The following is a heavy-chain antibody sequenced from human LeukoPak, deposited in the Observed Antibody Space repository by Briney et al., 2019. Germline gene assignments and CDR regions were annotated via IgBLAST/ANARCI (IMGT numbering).Heavy chain of an antibody. Sequence: ASVKVSCKASGYTFTGYYMHWVRQAPGQGLEWMGWINPNSGGTNYAQKFQGWVTMTRDTSISTAYMELSRLRSDDTAVYYCARGSRQWLVRPQYFQHWGQGTLVTVSS. J-gene: IGHJ1*01. D-gene: IGHD6-19*01. V-gene: IGHV1-2*04. CDR1: GYTFTGYY. CDR2: INPNSGGT. CDR3: ARGSRQWLVRPQYFQH.